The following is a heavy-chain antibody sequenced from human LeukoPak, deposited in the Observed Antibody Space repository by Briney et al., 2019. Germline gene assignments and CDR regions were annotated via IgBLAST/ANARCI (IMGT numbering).Heavy chain of an antibody. CDR1: GFTFSSYA. V-gene: IGHV3-23*01. D-gene: IGHD3-10*01. J-gene: IGHJ4*02. CDR2: IGSGSGGTT. CDR3: AKDPSDLGGSGSNNYFDC. Sequence: GGSLRLSCAASGFTFSSYAMRWVRQAPGKGLEWVSAIGSGSGGTTIYADSVKGRFTISRDSSRNTLYLQMNSLRAEDTAVYYCAKDPSDLGGSGSNNYFDCWGQGTLVTVSS.